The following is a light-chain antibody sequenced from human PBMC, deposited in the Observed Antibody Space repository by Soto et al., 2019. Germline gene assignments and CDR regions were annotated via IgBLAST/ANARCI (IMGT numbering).Light chain of an antibody. J-gene: IGLJ1*01. CDR1: SSSIGSNS. Sequence: QSVLTQPPSASGTPGQRVTISCSGSSSSIGSNSVNWYQQLPRTAPKVLIYTNNQRPSGVPDRFSGSKSGTFAYLAISGLQSEDEADYYCAAWDGSLNVYVFGTGTKVTVL. CDR2: TNN. V-gene: IGLV1-44*01. CDR3: AAWDGSLNVYV.